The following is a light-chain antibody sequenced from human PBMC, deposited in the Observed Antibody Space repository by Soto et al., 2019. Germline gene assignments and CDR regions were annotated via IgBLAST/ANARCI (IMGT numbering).Light chain of an antibody. CDR2: GAS. V-gene: IGKV3-15*01. CDR3: QQYNNCPPIA. CDR1: QSVSSN. Sequence: EIVMTQSPATLSVSPGERATLSCRASQSVSSNLAWYQQKPGQAPRLLIYGASTRATGIPARFSGSRSGTAFTHTSSSLQPEDFAVYYYQQYNNCPPIAFGQGTKVEIK. J-gene: IGKJ1*01.